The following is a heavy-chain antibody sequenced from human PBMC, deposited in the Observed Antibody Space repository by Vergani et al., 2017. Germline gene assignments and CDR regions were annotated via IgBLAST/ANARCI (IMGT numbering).Heavy chain of an antibody. CDR2: ISYDGSNK. Sequence: VQLLESGGGLVQPGGSLRLSCAASGFTFSSYGMHWVRQAPGKGLEWVAVISYDGSNKYYADSVKGRFTISRDNSKNTLYLQMNSLRAEDTAVYYCAKDMVRGVIITYGMDVWGQGTTVTVSS. V-gene: IGHV3-30*18. CDR1: GFTFSSYG. D-gene: IGHD3-10*01. J-gene: IGHJ6*02. CDR3: AKDMVRGVIITYGMDV.